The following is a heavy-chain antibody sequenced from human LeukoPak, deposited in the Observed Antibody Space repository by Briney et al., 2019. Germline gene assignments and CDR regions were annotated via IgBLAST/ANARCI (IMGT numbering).Heavy chain of an antibody. CDR2: VHNDGDTK. D-gene: IGHD5-24*01. CDR3: TRVGYIDEGIDY. J-gene: IGHJ4*02. V-gene: IGHV3-33*01. CDR1: GFTFSSYY. Sequence: GGSLRLSCAASGFTFSSYYMHWVRQAPGKCLEWVAVVHNDGDTKYFGDSVKGRFTISRDNSKNTLYLQMNSLRAEDTAIYYCTRVGYIDEGIDYWGQGTLVTVSS.